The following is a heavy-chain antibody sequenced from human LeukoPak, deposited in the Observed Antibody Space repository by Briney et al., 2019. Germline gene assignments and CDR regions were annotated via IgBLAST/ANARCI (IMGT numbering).Heavy chain of an antibody. CDR3: ARDVTPATL. V-gene: IGHV4-59*01. J-gene: IGHJ4*02. CDR2: IRSSGST. CDR1: GGSISINY. D-gene: IGHD3-16*01. Sequence: SETLSLTCTVSGGSISINYWSWIRQPPGKGPEWIGYIRSSGSTNYNPSLKSRVTISMDTSKKQFSLQLSSVTAADTAVYYCARDVTPATLWGQGTLVTVSS.